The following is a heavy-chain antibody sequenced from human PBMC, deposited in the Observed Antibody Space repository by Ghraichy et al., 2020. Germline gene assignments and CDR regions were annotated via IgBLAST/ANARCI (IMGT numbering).Heavy chain of an antibody. V-gene: IGHV4-39*01. CDR1: GGSMSTTRSY. J-gene: IGHJ4*02. D-gene: IGHD2-15*01. CDR2: VYYTGIT. CDR3: ARVEVVVVASGIDY. Sequence: LETLSLTCNVSGGSMSTTRSYWAWIRQPPGKGLEWIGYVYYTGITYYNPSLEGRLTISVDTSKSQFSLKVRSVTAADTAVYYCARVEVVVVASGIDYWGQGTLVTVSS.